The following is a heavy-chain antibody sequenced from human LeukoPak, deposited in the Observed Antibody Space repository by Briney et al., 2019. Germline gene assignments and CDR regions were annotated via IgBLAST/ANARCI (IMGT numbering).Heavy chain of an antibody. J-gene: IGHJ4*02. CDR3: ARVPSTAVAGTPFDY. Sequence: ASVKVSCKASGYTFTGYYMHWVRQAPGQGLEWMGWINPNSDGTNYAQKFQGWVTMTRDTSISTAYMELSRLRSDDTAVYYCARVPSTAVAGTPFDYWGQGTLVTVSS. D-gene: IGHD6-19*01. CDR1: GYTFTGYY. V-gene: IGHV1-2*04. CDR2: INPNSDGT.